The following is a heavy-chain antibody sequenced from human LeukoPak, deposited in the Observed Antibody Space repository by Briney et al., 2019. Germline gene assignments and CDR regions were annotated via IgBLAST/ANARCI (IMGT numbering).Heavy chain of an antibody. D-gene: IGHD7-27*01. CDR1: GFTFSDHH. CDR3: ARSPLGIAPFDY. CDR2: IRNKANRYTT. Sequence: PGGSLRLSCATSGFTFSDHHMDWVRQAPGEGLEWVARIRNKANRYTTEYAASVKGRFTISRDDSENSLYLQVDSLKTEDTAVYYSARSPLGIAPFDYWGQGTLVTVSS. J-gene: IGHJ4*02. V-gene: IGHV3-72*01.